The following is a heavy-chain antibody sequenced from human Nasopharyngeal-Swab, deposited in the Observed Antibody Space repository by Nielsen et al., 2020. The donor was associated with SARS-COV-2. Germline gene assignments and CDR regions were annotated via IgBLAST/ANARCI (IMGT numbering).Heavy chain of an antibody. J-gene: IGHJ4*02. CDR2: IIPIFGTA. CDR1: GGIFISYA. D-gene: IGHD1-14*01. CDR3: ARDFTPEEGDY. V-gene: IGHV1-69*13. Sequence: SVQVSCKASGGIFISYAISWVRQAPGQGLEWMGGIIPIFGTANYAQKFQGRVTITSDESTSTAYMELSSLRSEDTAVYYCARDFTPEEGDYWGQGTLVTVSS.